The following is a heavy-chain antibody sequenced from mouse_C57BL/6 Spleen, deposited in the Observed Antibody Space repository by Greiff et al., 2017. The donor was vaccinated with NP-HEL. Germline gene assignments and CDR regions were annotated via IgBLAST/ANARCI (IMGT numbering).Heavy chain of an antibody. CDR3: ARGEYDYDGDGAMDY. CDR1: GYTFTSYW. V-gene: IGHV1-55*01. CDR2: IYPGSGST. D-gene: IGHD2-4*01. J-gene: IGHJ4*01. Sequence: QVQLQQPGAELVKPGASVKMSCKASGYTFTSYWITWVKQRPGQGLEWIGDIYPGSGSTNYNEKFKSKATLSVDTSSSTAYMQLSSLTSEDSAVYYCARGEYDYDGDGAMDYWGQGTSVTVSS.